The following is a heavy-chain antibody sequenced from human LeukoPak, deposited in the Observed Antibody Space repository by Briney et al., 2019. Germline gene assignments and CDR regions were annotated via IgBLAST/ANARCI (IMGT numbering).Heavy chain of an antibody. CDR2: IKSKTDGGTT. CDR1: GFTFSNAW. D-gene: IGHD5-12*01. CDR3: TVGYDSMRSSWTPSFDY. J-gene: IGHJ4*02. Sequence: GGSLRLSCAASGFTFSNAWMSWVRQAPGKGLEWVGRIKSKTDGGTTDYAAPVKGRFTISRDDSKNTLCLQMNSLKTEDTAVYYCTVGYDSMRSSWTPSFDYWGQGTLVTVSS. V-gene: IGHV3-15*01.